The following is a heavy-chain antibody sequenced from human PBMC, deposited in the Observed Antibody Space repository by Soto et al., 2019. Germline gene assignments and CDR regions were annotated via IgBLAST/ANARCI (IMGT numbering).Heavy chain of an antibody. Sequence: QAVGSLRLSCSVSGFRFGDYSMTWVRQAPGKGLEWVGFIRRQVYGATTDYAASVKGRFTISRDDSDSIAYLEMNSLKTEDTAVYYCARDPGMATFLDHWGQGILVTVSS. D-gene: IGHD5-12*01. CDR2: IRRQVYGATT. J-gene: IGHJ4*02. V-gene: IGHV3-49*04. CDR1: GFRFGDYS. CDR3: ARDPGMATFLDH.